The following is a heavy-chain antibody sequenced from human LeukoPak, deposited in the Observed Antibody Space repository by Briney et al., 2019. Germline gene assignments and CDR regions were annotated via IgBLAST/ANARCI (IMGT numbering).Heavy chain of an antibody. Sequence: PSETLSLTCTVSGYSISSGYYWGWIRQPPGKGLEWIGSIYHSGSTYYNPSLKSRVTISVDTSKNQFSLKLSSVTAADTAVYYCARVGDGYNFHYYYYMDVRGKGTTVTVSS. CDR1: GYSISSGYY. J-gene: IGHJ6*03. D-gene: IGHD5-24*01. CDR2: IYHSGST. CDR3: ARVGDGYNFHYYYYMDV. V-gene: IGHV4-38-2*02.